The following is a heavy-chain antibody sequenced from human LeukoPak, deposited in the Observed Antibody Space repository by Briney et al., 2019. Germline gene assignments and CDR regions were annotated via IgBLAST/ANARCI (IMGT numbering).Heavy chain of an antibody. J-gene: IGHJ4*02. CDR1: GYTFTSYG. CDR3: AREDTMVRGAIGFDY. Sequence: ASVKVSCKASGYTFTSYGISWVRQAPGQGLEWMGWISAYHGNTNYAQKLQGRVTMTTDTSTSTAYMELRSLRSDDTAVYYCAREDTMVRGAIGFDYWGQGTLVTVSS. D-gene: IGHD3-10*01. V-gene: IGHV1-18*01. CDR2: ISAYHGNT.